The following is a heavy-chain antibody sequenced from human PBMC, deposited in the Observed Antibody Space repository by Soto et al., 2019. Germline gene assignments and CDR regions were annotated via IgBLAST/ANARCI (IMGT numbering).Heavy chain of an antibody. J-gene: IGHJ3*02. Sequence: SETLSLTCTVSGGSISSGGYHWSWIRQHPGKGLEWIGYIYYSGSTYYNPSLKSRVTISVDTSKNQFSLKLSSVTAADTAVYYCARKGDYADAFDIWGQGTMVTVSS. V-gene: IGHV4-31*03. CDR2: IYYSGST. CDR1: GGSISSGGYH. D-gene: IGHD4-17*01. CDR3: ARKGDYADAFDI.